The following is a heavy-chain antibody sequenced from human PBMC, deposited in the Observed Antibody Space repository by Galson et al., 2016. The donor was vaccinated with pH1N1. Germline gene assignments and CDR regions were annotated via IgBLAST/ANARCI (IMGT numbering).Heavy chain of an antibody. V-gene: IGHV3-48*04. J-gene: IGHJ3*02. CDR2: ISSSSTRV. CDR3: VRDDYESWSGYDAFDI. D-gene: IGHD3-3*01. Sequence: SLRLSCAASTFSFSRHGMNWVRQAPGKGLEWISYISSSSTRVFYADSVKGRFTISRDNVKNSVYLQMKTLRAEDTAVYYWVRDDYESWSGYDAFDIWGPGTMVIVSS. CDR1: TFSFSRHG.